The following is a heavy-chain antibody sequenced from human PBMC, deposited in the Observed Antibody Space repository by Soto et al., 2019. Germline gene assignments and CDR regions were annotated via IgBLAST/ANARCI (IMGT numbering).Heavy chain of an antibody. Sequence: GGSLRLSCAASGFTFSSYWMSWVRQASGKGLEWVANIKQDGSEKSYVDSVKGRFTISRDNAKNSLYLQMNSLRAEDTAVYYCARVPYPTMGQYFDYWGQGTLVTVSS. J-gene: IGHJ4*02. D-gene: IGHD3-10*01. V-gene: IGHV3-7*05. CDR1: GFTFSSYW. CDR3: ARVPYPTMGQYFDY. CDR2: IKQDGSEK.